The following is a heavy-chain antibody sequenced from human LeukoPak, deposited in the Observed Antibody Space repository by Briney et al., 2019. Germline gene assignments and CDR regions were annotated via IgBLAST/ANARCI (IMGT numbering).Heavy chain of an antibody. CDR2: ISGSGGST. CDR1: GFTFDDYG. V-gene: IGHV3-23*01. J-gene: IGHJ4*02. D-gene: IGHD6-19*01. CDR3: AASQWLVRFDY. Sequence: GGSLRLSCVTSGFTFDDYGFTWVRQAPGKGLEWVSAISGSGGSTYYADSVKGRFTISRDNSKNTLYLQMNSLRAEDTAVYYCAASQWLVRFDYWGQGTLVTVSS.